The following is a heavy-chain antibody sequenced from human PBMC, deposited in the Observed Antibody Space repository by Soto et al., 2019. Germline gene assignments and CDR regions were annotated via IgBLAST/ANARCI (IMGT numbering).Heavy chain of an antibody. Sequence: SETLSRTCAVSGGSLSSFLWGWIRQPPGKGLEWIGEVNHGGSTNYNPSLKSRVTISSDTSKNHFSLTLRSVTAADTAVYYCARAAVAAGGPFDKWGQGALVTVSS. J-gene: IGHJ4*02. CDR1: GGSLSSFL. CDR2: VNHGGST. V-gene: IGHV4-34*01. CDR3: ARAAVAAGGPFDK. D-gene: IGHD2-15*01.